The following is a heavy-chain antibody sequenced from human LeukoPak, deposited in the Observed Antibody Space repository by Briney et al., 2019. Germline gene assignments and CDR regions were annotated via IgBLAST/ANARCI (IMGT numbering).Heavy chain of an antibody. J-gene: IGHJ4*02. CDR3: ATLYGGQRADGY. V-gene: IGHV3-NL1*01. D-gene: IGHD2-15*01. Sequence: GGSLRLSCAASGFTFSSYGMHWVRQAPGKGLEWVSSIYGGDSTEYAGSVKGRFTISRDISKNTLYLQMNSLRTEDTAVYYCATLYGGQRADGYWGQGTLVTVSS. CDR2: IYGGDST. CDR1: GFTFSSYG.